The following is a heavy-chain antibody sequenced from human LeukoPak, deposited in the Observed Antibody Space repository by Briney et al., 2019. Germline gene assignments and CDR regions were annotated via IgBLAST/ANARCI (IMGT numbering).Heavy chain of an antibody. Sequence: GGSLRLSCAASGFTFSSYAMSWVRQPPGKGLEWVSAISVSGGSTYYADSVKGRYTISRDNSKNTLYLQMNSLRAEDTAVYYCAKRPSGIAARYWFDPWGQGTLVTVSS. CDR3: AKRPSGIAARYWFDP. J-gene: IGHJ5*02. CDR1: GFTFSSYA. CDR2: ISVSGGST. V-gene: IGHV3-23*01. D-gene: IGHD6-6*01.